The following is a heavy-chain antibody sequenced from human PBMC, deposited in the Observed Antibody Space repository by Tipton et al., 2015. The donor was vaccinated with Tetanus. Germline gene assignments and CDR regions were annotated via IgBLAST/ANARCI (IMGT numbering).Heavy chain of an antibody. D-gene: IGHD7-27*01. Sequence: QSGAEVKKPGESLKISCQGSGYSFNIYWIAWVRQMPGKGLEWMGIIYPGDSDTRYSPSFQGQVTISADKSISAAYLQWSSLQASDTAMYYCARRLGPYTGDQNWHFDLWGRGTLVTVSS. CDR2: IYPGDSDT. CDR3: ARRLGPYTGDQNWHFDL. V-gene: IGHV5-51*01. J-gene: IGHJ2*01. CDR1: GYSFNIYW.